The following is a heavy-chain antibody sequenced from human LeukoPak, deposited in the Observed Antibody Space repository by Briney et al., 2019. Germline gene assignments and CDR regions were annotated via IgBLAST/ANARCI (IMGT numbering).Heavy chain of an antibody. V-gene: IGHV4-39*07. Sequence: SETLSLTCTVSGGSLSRIDYLWGWIRQPPGKGLEWIGNIYYSGSTSYNPSLKSRVIILVDTSKNQFSLKLTFVTAADTAAYYCARDQTQFFDYWGQGTLVTVSS. CDR2: IYYSGST. D-gene: IGHD4-23*01. J-gene: IGHJ4*02. CDR1: GGSLSRIDYL. CDR3: ARDQTQFFDY.